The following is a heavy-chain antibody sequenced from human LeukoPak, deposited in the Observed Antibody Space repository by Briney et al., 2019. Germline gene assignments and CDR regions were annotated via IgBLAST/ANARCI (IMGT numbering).Heavy chain of an antibody. CDR2: IYYSGST. CDR3: ARPRRSNWYFAL. CDR1: GGSINGYY. J-gene: IGHJ2*01. Sequence: SETLSLTCIVSGGSINGYYWSWIRQPPGKGLEWICYIYYSGSTHYNPSLQSRVTISVDTSKNQFSLKLRSVTAADTAMYSCARPRRSNWYFALWGRGTLVTVSS. V-gene: IGHV4-59*01.